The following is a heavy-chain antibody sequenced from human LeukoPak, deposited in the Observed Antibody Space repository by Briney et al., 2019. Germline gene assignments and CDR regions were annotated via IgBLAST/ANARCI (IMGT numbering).Heavy chain of an antibody. J-gene: IGHJ4*02. Sequence: PGGSLRLSCAASGFTFSNAWMSWVRQAPGKGLEWVGRIKSKTDGGTTDYAAPVKGRFTISRDDSKNTLYLQMDSLKTEDTAVYYCTTGSNRPEEVIVVVITTHWGQGTLVTVSS. CDR2: IKSKTDGGTT. D-gene: IGHD3-22*01. CDR3: TTGSNRPEEVIVVVITTH. CDR1: GFTFSNAW. V-gene: IGHV3-15*01.